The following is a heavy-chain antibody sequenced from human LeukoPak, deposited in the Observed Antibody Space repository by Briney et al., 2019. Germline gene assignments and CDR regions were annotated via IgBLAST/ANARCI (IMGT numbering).Heavy chain of an antibody. CDR3: AKGSSGWKFFDY. V-gene: IGHV3-9*01. CDR2: ISWNSGSI. CDR1: GFTFDDYA. Sequence: HAGRSLRLSCAASGFTFDDYAMHWVRQAPGKGLEWVSGISWNSGSIGYADSVKGRFTVSRDNAKNSLYLQMNSLRAEDTALYYCAKGSSGWKFFDYWGQGTLVTVSS. J-gene: IGHJ4*02. D-gene: IGHD6-19*01.